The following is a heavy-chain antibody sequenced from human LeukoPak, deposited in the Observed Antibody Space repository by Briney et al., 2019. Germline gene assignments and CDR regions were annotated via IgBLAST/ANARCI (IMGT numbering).Heavy chain of an antibody. J-gene: IGHJ4*02. CDR2: ISGSGGST. CDR3: AKDRCSGTSCQFDC. V-gene: IGHV3-23*01. CDR1: GFTFSSYA. D-gene: IGHD2-2*01. Sequence: QPGGSLRLSCAASGFTFSSYAMNWVRQAPGKGLEWVSVISGSGGSTYYPDSVKWRFTISRDNSKNTLYLQMNSLRVEDTAVYYCAKDRCSGTSCQFDCWGQGTLVTVSS.